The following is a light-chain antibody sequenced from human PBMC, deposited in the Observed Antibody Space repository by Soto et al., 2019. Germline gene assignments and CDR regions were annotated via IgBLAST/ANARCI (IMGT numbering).Light chain of an antibody. J-gene: IGKJ1*01. CDR2: GAS. Sequence: EIVMRQSKATLSVSPGERATVSCRASLSVSSNLAWYQQKPGQTPRLLIYGASTRATGIPARFSGSGSGTEFTLTISSLQSEDFAVYYCQQYNNWWTFGQGTKVDIK. CDR1: LSVSSN. CDR3: QQYNNWWT. V-gene: IGKV3-15*01.